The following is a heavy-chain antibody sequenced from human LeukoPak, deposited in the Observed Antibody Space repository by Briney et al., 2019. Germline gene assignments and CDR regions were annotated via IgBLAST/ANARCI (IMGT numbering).Heavy chain of an antibody. CDR2: IYSGGST. Sequence: GGSLRLSCAASGFTVSSNYMSWVRQAPGKGLEWVSVIYSGGSTYYADSVKGRFTISRDNSKNTLYLQMNSLRAEDTAVYYCASSGYSSSHTIFFWGQGTLVTVSS. J-gene: IGHJ4*02. D-gene: IGHD6-13*01. CDR1: GFTVSSNY. CDR3: ASSGYSSSHTIFF. V-gene: IGHV3-66*01.